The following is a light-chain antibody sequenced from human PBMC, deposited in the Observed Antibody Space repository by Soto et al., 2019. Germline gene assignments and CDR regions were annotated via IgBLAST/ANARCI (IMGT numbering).Light chain of an antibody. CDR3: QQYFEWPPMT. V-gene: IGKV3-15*01. J-gene: IGKJ1*01. Sequence: VMTQSPATLSVSPGERATLSCWASETVATNLAWYQQNPGQAPRLLISGAPTRAAGISDRFRGSGSGTEFTLTISSLRSEDSAIYYCQQYFEWPPMTFGQGTKVEI. CDR2: GAP. CDR1: ETVATN.